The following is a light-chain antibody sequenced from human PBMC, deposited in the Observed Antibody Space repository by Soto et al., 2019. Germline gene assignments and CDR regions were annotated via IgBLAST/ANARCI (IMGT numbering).Light chain of an antibody. J-gene: IGKJ5*01. CDR3: QQRSKWPIT. V-gene: IGKV3-11*01. CDR2: DAS. CDR1: QSVSTY. Sequence: EIVLTQSPATLSVSRGERATLSCRASQSVSTYLAWYQQKPGQAPRLFIYDASNRATGIPARFSGSGSGTDFTLTISSLEPEDFAVYYCQQRSKWPITFGQGTRLEIK.